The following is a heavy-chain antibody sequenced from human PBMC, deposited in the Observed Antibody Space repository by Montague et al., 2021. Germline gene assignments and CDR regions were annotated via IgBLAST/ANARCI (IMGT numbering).Heavy chain of an antibody. V-gene: IGHV6-1*01. CDR3: ATGGYSSDWH. Sequence: NDYAASVKSRITINADTSKNQISLQLNSVTPEDTAVYYCATGGYSSDWHWGRGTLVTVS. J-gene: IGHJ4*02. D-gene: IGHD5-12*01. CDR2: N.